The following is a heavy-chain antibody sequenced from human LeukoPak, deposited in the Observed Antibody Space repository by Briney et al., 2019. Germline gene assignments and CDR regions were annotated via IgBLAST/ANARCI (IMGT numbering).Heavy chain of an antibody. D-gene: IGHD7-27*01. CDR3: ARGPPNWGYDY. Sequence: AASVKVSCKASGYTSTSYDFNWVRQATGQRPEWMGWMSPNSGDTGYAQKFQDRVTMTRNTSISTAYMELSSLRSDDTAVYYCARGPPNWGYDYWGPGTLVTVSS. CDR2: MSPNSGDT. CDR1: GYTSTSYD. V-gene: IGHV1-8*01. J-gene: IGHJ4*02.